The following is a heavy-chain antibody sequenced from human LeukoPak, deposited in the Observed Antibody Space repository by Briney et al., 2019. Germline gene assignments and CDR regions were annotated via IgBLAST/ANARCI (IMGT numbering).Heavy chain of an antibody. CDR1: GFTFGNAW. V-gene: IGHV3-23*01. J-gene: IGHJ4*02. Sequence: PGGSLRLSCAASGFTFGNAWMSWVRQAPGKGLEWVSAISGSGGSTYYADSVKGRFTISRDNSKNTLYLQMNSLRAEDTAVYYCAKDRHRIYYGSGSYYNHNPFDYWGQGTLVTVSS. D-gene: IGHD3-10*01. CDR2: ISGSGGST. CDR3: AKDRHRIYYGSGSYYNHNPFDY.